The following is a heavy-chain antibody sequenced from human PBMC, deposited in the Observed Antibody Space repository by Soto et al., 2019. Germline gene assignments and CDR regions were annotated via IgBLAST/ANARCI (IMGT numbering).Heavy chain of an antibody. J-gene: IGHJ5*02. CDR3: AKDRIPDGIYSFDP. CDR2: IDLSGTTT. Sequence: EVRLMESGGDLVQPGGSLRLSCAASVFSFSDYSMSLVRQAPGKGLEWVSFIDLSGTTTYYSDSVKDRFTISKDRSRKSVLLQMNSLRVEDTAIYYYAKDRIPDGIYSFDPWGQEVLITVTS. V-gene: IGHV3-23*03. CDR1: VFSFSDYS. D-gene: IGHD2-15*01.